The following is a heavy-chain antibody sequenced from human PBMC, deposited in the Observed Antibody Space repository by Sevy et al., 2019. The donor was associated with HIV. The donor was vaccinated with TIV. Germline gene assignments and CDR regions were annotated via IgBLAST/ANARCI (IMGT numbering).Heavy chain of an antibody. D-gene: IGHD3-22*01. V-gene: IGHV5-51*01. Sequence: GESLKISCKGSGYNFISYWIGWVRQMPGKGLEWMGIIYPGDSDTRYSPSFQGQVTISADKSTSTAYLQWSGLKASDTAMYYCARQVSGDGSTYYHPTNFDYWGQGTLVTVSS. CDR3: ARQVSGDGSTYYHPTNFDY. CDR1: GYNFISYW. J-gene: IGHJ4*02. CDR2: IYPGDSDT.